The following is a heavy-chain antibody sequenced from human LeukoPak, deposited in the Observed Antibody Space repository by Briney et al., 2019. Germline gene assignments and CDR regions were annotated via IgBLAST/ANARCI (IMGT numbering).Heavy chain of an antibody. CDR2: ISGSGGST. D-gene: IGHD3-22*01. Sequence: GGSLRLSCAASGFTFSSYAMSWVHQAPGKGLEWVSAISGSGGSTYYADSVKGRFTISRDNSKNTLYLQMNSLRAEDTAVYYCATEGTYYYDSSGYHPTYYFDYWGQGTLVTVSS. V-gene: IGHV3-23*01. CDR3: ATEGTYYYDSSGYHPTYYFDY. CDR1: GFTFSSYA. J-gene: IGHJ4*02.